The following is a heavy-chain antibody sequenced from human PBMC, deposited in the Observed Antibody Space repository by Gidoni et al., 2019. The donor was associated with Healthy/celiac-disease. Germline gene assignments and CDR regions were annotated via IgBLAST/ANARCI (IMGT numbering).Heavy chain of an antibody. CDR2: IIPILGIA. V-gene: IGHV1-69*04. D-gene: IGHD3-3*01. CDR3: ARGLYDFWKGGASPGVDV. Sequence: QVQLVQSGAEVKKPGSSVKVSCKASGGTFSSYAISWVRQAPGQGLEWMGRIIPILGIANYAQKCQGRVTITADKSTSTAYMELSSLRSEDTAVYYCARGLYDFWKGGASPGVDVWGQGTTVTVSS. J-gene: IGHJ6*02. CDR1: GGTFSSYA.